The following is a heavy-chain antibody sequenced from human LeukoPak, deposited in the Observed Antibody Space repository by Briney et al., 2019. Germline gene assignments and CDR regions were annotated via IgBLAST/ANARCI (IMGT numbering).Heavy chain of an antibody. CDR3: ARIRPDTVTLDY. V-gene: IGHV3-66*01. CDR1: GGSISSSSYY. J-gene: IGHJ4*02. CDR2: IYSGGST. Sequence: ETLSLTCTVSGGSISSSSYYWGWIRQPPGKGLEWVSVIYSGGSTYYADSVKGRFTISRDNSKNTLYLQMNSLRAEDTAVYYCARIRPDTVTLDYWGQGTLVTVSS. D-gene: IGHD4-17*01.